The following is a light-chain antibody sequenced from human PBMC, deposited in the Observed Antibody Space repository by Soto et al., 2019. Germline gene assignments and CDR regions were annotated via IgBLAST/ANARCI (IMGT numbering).Light chain of an antibody. CDR2: DAS. J-gene: IGKJ2*01. CDR1: QSVSSY. CDR3: QQRSNWPPKLYT. Sequence: EIVLTQSPATLSLSPGERATLSCRASQSVSSYLAWYQQKPGQAPRLLIYDASNRATGIPARFSGSGSGTDFTLTISSLEPEDFAVYYWQQRSNWPPKLYTFGQGTKLEIK. V-gene: IGKV3-11*01.